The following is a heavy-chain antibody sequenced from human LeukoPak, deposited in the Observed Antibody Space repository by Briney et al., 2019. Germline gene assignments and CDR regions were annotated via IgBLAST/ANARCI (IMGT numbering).Heavy chain of an antibody. CDR2: ISYDGSFK. CDR1: GFIFSTYA. CDR3: AKGLRLDLGELSTFDY. J-gene: IGHJ4*02. D-gene: IGHD3-16*02. Sequence: GRSLRLSCAASGFIFSTYAMHWVRQSPDKGPEWVASISYDGSFKYYVDSVKGRFTISRDNSKNTPYLQMNSLRPEDTAVYYCAKGLRLDLGELSTFDYWGQGTLVTVSS. V-gene: IGHV3-30*18.